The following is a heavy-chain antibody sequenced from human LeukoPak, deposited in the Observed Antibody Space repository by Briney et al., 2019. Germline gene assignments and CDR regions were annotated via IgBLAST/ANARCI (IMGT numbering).Heavy chain of an antibody. V-gene: IGHV4-31*11. D-gene: IGHD5-18*01. CDR2: IYYSGST. CDR1: GGSFGGYY. CDR3: ASLSEYSYAGDY. Sequence: SETLSLTCVVYGGSFGGYYWSWVRQHPGKGLECIGYIYYSGSTYYNPSLKSRITISLGASKNQFSLKLSSVTAADTAVYYCASLSEYSYAGDYWGQGTLVTVSS. J-gene: IGHJ4*02.